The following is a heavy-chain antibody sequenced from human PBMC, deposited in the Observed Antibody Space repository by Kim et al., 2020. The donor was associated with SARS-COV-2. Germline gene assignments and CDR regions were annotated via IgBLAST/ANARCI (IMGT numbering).Heavy chain of an antibody. CDR3: ARGVGDCSGGSCYSNPYY. J-gene: IGHJ6*01. V-gene: IGHV4-34*01. D-gene: IGHD2-15*01. CDR2: INHSGST. CDR1: GGSFSGYY. Sequence: SETLSLTCAVYGGSFSGYYWSWIRQPPGKGLEWIGEINHSGSTNYNPSLKSRVTISVDTSKNQFSLKLSSVTAADTAVYYCARGVGDCSGGSCYSNPYY.